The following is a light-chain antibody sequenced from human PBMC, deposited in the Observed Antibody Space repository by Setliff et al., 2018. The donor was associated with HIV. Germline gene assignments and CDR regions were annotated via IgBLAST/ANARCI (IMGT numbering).Light chain of an antibody. Sequence: QSVLAQPASVSGSPGQSITISCPGTSSDVGAYNSVSWYQQHPGKAPKLTIYDVSDRPSGASNRFSGSKSGNTASLTISGLQAEDEADYYCTSYTSSSTYVFGTGTKVTVL. CDR1: SSDVGAYNS. CDR2: DVS. V-gene: IGLV2-14*03. CDR3: TSYTSSSTYV. J-gene: IGLJ1*01.